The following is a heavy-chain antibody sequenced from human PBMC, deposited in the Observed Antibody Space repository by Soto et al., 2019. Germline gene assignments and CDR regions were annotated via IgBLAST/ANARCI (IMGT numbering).Heavy chain of an antibody. D-gene: IGHD3-22*01. Sequence: QVQLQESGPGLVKPSQTLSLTCTVSGGSISSGDYYWSWIRQPPGKGLEWIGYIYYSGGTYYNPSLKNRITISVDTPKNQLSLKLSSVTAADTAVYYCARAFDDSSGYYGGLGYWGQGTLVTVSS. CDR1: GGSISSGDYY. CDR3: ARAFDDSSGYYGGLGY. J-gene: IGHJ4*02. CDR2: IYYSGGT. V-gene: IGHV4-30-4*01.